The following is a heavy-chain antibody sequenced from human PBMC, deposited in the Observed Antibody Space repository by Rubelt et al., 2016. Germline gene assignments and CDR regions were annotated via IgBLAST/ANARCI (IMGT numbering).Heavy chain of an antibody. CDR3: ARLPGYTGFYFDY. CDR1: GYTFTSYG. D-gene: IGHD5-24*01. J-gene: IGHJ4*02. V-gene: IGHV1-18*01. Sequence: QVQLVQSGAEVKKPGASVKVSCKASGYTFTSYGISWVRQAPGQGLEWMGWISAYNGNTKFGRKSQGGVAMTTGTATSQAYMELRSLRSDDTAVYYCARLPGYTGFYFDYWGQGTLVTVSS. CDR2: ISAYNGNT.